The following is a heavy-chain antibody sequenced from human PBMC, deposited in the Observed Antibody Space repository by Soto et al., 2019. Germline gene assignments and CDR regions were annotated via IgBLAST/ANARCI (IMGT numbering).Heavy chain of an antibody. CDR2: IYSGGDT. CDR1: GFTVSRNY. CDR3: AASGDVLAFDV. J-gene: IGHJ3*01. D-gene: IGHD2-21*02. Sequence: PGGSLRLSCAASGFTVSRNYMSWVRQAPGKGLEWVSIIYSGGDTSYADSVRGRLTISRDHSKNTVYLQMNSLRVDDTAVYYCAASGDVLAFDVWGQGTTVTVSS. V-gene: IGHV3-66*01.